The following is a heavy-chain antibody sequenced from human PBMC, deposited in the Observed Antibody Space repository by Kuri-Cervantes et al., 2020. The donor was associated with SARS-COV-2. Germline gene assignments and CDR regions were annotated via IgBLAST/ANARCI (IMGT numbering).Heavy chain of an antibody. CDR2: IWYDGSNK. Sequence: GESLKISCAASGFTFSSYGMHWVRQAPGKGLEWVAVIWYDGSNKYYADSVKGRFTISRDNSKNTLYLQMNSLRAEDTAGYYCARSSGQIFYYYGMDVWGQGTTVTVSS. V-gene: IGHV3-33*08. CDR1: GFTFSSYG. J-gene: IGHJ6*02. CDR3: ARSSGQIFYYYGMDV. D-gene: IGHD2-15*01.